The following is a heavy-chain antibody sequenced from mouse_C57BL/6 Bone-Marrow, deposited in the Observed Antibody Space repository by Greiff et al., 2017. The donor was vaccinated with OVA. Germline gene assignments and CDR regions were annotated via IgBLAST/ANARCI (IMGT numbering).Heavy chain of an antibody. V-gene: IGHV5-12*01. CDR3: ARGGSDYFDY. J-gene: IGHJ2*01. CDR2: ISNGGGST. D-gene: IGHD1-1*01. Sequence: EVKVVESGGGLVQPGGSLKLSCAASGFTFSDYYMYWVRQTPEKRLEWVAYISNGGGSTYYPDTVKGRFTISRDNAKNTLYLQMSRLKSEDTAMYYCARGGSDYFDYWGQGTTLTVSS. CDR1: GFTFSDYY.